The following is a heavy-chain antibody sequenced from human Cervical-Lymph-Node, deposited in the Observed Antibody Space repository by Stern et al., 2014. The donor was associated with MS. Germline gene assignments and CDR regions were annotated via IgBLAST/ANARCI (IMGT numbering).Heavy chain of an antibody. CDR3: ARDQDSGFFSDFGWFDP. D-gene: IGHD3-3*01. CDR1: GFDFSSYT. CDR2: ISSSTNYI. Sequence: VQLVESGGGLVKPGGSVRLSCAVSGFDFSSYTMNWVRQAPGKGLEWISSISSSTNYIYYADSVKGRFTVPRDNARNSLYLQMDSLRAEDTAVYYCARDQDSGFFSDFGWFDPWGQGTLVTVSS. J-gene: IGHJ5*02. V-gene: IGHV3-21*06.